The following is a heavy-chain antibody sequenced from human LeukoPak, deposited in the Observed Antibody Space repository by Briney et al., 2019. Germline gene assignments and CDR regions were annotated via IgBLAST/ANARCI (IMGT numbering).Heavy chain of an antibody. CDR3: ARGEWPPTYYYDSSGYYDLDY. CDR1: GYTFTSYY. CDR2: INPSGGST. D-gene: IGHD3-22*01. Sequence: GASVKVSCTASGYTFTSYYMHWVRQAPGQGLEWMGIINPSGGSTSYAQRFQGRVTMTRDMSTSTVYMELSSLRSEDTAVYYCARGEWPPTYYYDSSGYYDLDYWGQGTLVTVSS. J-gene: IGHJ4*02. V-gene: IGHV1-46*01.